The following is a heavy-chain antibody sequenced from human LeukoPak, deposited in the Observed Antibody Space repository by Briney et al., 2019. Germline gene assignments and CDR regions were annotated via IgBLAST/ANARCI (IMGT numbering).Heavy chain of an antibody. CDR2: INNNWDT. D-gene: IGHD2-8*02. CDR3: ARDAPSGAHGY. CDR1: GGSISNDY. J-gene: IGHJ4*02. V-gene: IGHV4-59*13. Sequence: PSETLSLTCTVSGGSISNDYWSWIRQPPGKGLEWIAYINNNWDTNYSPSLKSRATISIDTSKNQFSLKLSSVTAADTAVYYCARDAPSGAHGYWGQGTLVTVSS.